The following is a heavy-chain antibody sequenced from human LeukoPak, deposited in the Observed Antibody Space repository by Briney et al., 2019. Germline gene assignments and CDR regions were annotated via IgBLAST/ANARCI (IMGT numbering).Heavy chain of an antibody. CDR3: ARERIAAAGIFDY. J-gene: IGHJ4*02. CDR2: ISYDGSNK. CDR1: GFTFSSYA. D-gene: IGHD6-13*01. Sequence: GGSLRLSCAASGFTFSSYAMHWVRQAPGKGLEWVAVISYDGSNKYYADSVKGRFTISRDNSKNTLYLQMNSLRAEDTAVYYCARERIAAAGIFDYWGQGTLVIVSS. V-gene: IGHV3-30*04.